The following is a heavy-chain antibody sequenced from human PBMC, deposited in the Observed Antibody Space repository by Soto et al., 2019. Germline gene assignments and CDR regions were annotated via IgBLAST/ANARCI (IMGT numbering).Heavy chain of an antibody. CDR2: INPNSGGT. CDR1: GYTFTGYY. D-gene: IGHD3-10*01. Sequence: ASVKVSCKASGYTFTGYYMHWVRQAPGQGLEWMGWINPNSGGTNYAQKFQGWVTMTRDTSISTAYMELSRLRSDDTAVYYCARQGDTMVVHLYYFDYWGQGTLVTVSS. CDR3: ARQGDTMVVHLYYFDY. V-gene: IGHV1-2*04. J-gene: IGHJ4*02.